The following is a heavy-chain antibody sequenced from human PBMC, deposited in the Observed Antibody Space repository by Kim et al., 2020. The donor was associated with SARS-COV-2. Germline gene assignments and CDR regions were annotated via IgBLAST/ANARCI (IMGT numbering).Heavy chain of an antibody. CDR2: IYSGGST. CDR3: ALYSPGGWFGEEGFDY. J-gene: IGHJ4*02. D-gene: IGHD3-10*01. V-gene: IGHV3-53*01. CDR1: GFTVSSNY. Sequence: GGSLRLSCAASGFTVSSNYMSWVRQAPGKGLEWVSVIYSGGSTYYADSVKGRFTISRDNSKNTLYLQMNSLRAEDTAVYYCALYSPGGWFGEEGFDYWGQGTLVTVSS.